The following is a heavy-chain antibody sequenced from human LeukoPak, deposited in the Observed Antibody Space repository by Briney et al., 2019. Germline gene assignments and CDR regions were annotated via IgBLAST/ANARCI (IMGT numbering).Heavy chain of an antibody. V-gene: IGHV1-2*02. D-gene: IGHD1-26*01. CDR1: GYTFTGYY. CDR2: INPNSGGT. Sequence: ASVKVSCKASGYTFTGYYMHWVRQAPGQGLEWMGWINPNSGGTNCAQKFQGRVTMTRDTSISTAYMELSRLRSDDTAVYYCARNFVGATDDAFDIWGQGTMVTVSS. J-gene: IGHJ3*02. CDR3: ARNFVGATDDAFDI.